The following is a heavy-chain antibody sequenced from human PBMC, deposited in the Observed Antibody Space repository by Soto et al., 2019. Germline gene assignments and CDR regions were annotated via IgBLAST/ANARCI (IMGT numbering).Heavy chain of an antibody. Sequence: ASVKVSCKASGYTFTNHVFSWVRQAPGQGLEWMGWISGYNGNTNYAERLQGRVTMTTDTSTSTAYMELKSLRYDDTAVYYCTTEGYLGYWGQGTPVTVSS. J-gene: IGHJ4*02. V-gene: IGHV1-18*01. CDR3: TTEGYLGY. D-gene: IGHD6-13*01. CDR2: ISGYNGNT. CDR1: GYTFTNHV.